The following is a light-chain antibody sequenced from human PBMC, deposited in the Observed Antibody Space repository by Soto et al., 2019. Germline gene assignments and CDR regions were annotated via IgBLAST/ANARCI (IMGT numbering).Light chain of an antibody. CDR3: QNPET. V-gene: IGKV3-20*01. CDR2: GAS. J-gene: IGKJ1*01. Sequence: EIVLTQSPGTLSLSPGERATLSCRASKSVSDNYLAWYQRKPGQAPRLLIYGASSRASGIPDRFSGSGSGTEFTLTISSLQPDDFATYYCQNPETFGQGTKVDIK. CDR1: KSVSDNY.